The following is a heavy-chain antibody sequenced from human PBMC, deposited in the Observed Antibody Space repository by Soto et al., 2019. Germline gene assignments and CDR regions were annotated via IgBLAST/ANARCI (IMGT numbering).Heavy chain of an antibody. CDR1: GFTFSSYA. Sequence: EVQLLESGGGLVQPGGSLRLSCAASGFTFSSYAMSWVRQAPGKGLEWVSAISGSGGSTYYADSVKGRFTISRDNSKNTRYLQMNSLRAEDTAVYYCAKGVYGSGSYIGRWGQGTLVTVSS. D-gene: IGHD3-10*01. CDR2: ISGSGGST. V-gene: IGHV3-23*01. J-gene: IGHJ4*02. CDR3: AKGVYGSGSYIGR.